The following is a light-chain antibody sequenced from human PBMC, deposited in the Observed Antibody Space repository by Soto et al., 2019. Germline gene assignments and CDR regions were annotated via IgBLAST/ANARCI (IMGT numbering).Light chain of an antibody. V-gene: IGKV4-1*01. CDR2: WAS. Sequence: DIVMTQSPDSLAVPLGERATINCKSSQSVLYSSNNKNYLAWYQQRPGQPPNLLIYWASTRESGVPDRFSGSGSGTDFTLTITSLQAEDVAVYYCQQYESTPPTFGQGTKLEIK. J-gene: IGKJ2*01. CDR1: QSVLYSSNNKNY. CDR3: QQYESTPPT.